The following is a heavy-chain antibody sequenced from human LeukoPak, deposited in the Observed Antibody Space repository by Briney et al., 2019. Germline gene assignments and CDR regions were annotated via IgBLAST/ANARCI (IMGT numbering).Heavy chain of an antibody. Sequence: GGSLRLSCAASGLSFSDYYMTWIRQAPGKGPEWASHITASGSIGYSADSVKGRFTISRDNAKNTLYLEMNSLRVEDTAVYYCARLSPYYHMDVWGRGTTVTVSS. CDR3: ARLSPYYHMDV. J-gene: IGHJ6*03. CDR2: ITASGSIG. CDR1: GLSFSDYY. V-gene: IGHV3-11*04.